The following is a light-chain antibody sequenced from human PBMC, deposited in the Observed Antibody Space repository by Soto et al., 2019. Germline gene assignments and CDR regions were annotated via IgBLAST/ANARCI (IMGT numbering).Light chain of an antibody. CDR2: DAS. V-gene: IGKV1-33*01. J-gene: IGKJ3*01. CDR3: QQYDNLPIFT. Sequence: DIPMTQSPSSLSASVGDRVTITCQASQAISDYLNWYQQKPGKAPKLLIYDASNLETGVPSRFSGSGSGTDFTFTISSLQPEDIATYYCQQYDNLPIFTFGPGTKVDIK. CDR1: QAISDY.